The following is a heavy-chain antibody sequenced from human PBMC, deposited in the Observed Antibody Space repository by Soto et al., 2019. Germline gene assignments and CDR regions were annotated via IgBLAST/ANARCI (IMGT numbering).Heavy chain of an antibody. CDR3: ARGRIDYGAYVLGY. Sequence: QVQLQESGPGLVKPSQTLSLTCTVSGGSIRSGGYYWRWIRQLPGKGRAWIGYIDYSGSTYYNLSLKSRVNISVDTSKNQFSLQLSSVTAADTAVYYCARGRIDYGAYVLGYWGQGTLVTVSS. D-gene: IGHD4-17*01. CDR2: IDYSGST. V-gene: IGHV4-31*03. CDR1: GGSIRSGGYY. J-gene: IGHJ4*02.